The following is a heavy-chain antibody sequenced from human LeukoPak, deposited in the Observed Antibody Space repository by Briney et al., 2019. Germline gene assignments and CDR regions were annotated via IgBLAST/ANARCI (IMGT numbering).Heavy chain of an antibody. CDR1: GFPFSSYE. D-gene: IGHD1-26*01. J-gene: IGHJ4*02. V-gene: IGHV3-48*03. CDR2: ISSSGSTI. CDR3: ARDTTPCDY. Sequence: GGSLRLSCAASGFPFSSYEMNWVRQAPGKGLEWVSYISSSGSTIYYADSVKGRFTISRDNAKNSLYLQMNSLRAEDTAVYYCARDTTPCDYWGQGTLVTVSS.